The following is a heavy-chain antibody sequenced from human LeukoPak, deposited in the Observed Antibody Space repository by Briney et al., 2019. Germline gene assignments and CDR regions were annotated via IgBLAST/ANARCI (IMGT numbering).Heavy chain of an antibody. Sequence: GASVKVSCKAFGYTFTSNYMHWVRQAPGQGPEWMGVISPSGGSTTYAQKFQGRVTLTRDMSTSTDYLELSSLRSEDTAVYYCARDQPLQLDAFDIWGQGTMVTVSS. CDR3: ARDQPLQLDAFDI. J-gene: IGHJ3*02. CDR2: ISPSGGST. V-gene: IGHV1-46*01. CDR1: GYTFTSNY. D-gene: IGHD1-1*01.